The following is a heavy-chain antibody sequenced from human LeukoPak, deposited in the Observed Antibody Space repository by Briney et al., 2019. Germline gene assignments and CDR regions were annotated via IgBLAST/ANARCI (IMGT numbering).Heavy chain of an antibody. CDR3: VKGPGPTVNYYFDF. J-gene: IGHJ4*02. CDR1: GFTFSTYA. V-gene: IGHV3-64D*06. Sequence: PGGSLRLSCSAPGFTFSTYAMHWVRQAPGKGLEYVSSISTNGGTTYSAESSRGRFAISRDNSKNTLYLQMSSLRADDTAVYYCVKGPGPTVNYYFDFWGQGTLVTVSS. CDR2: ISTNGGTT. D-gene: IGHD4-17*01.